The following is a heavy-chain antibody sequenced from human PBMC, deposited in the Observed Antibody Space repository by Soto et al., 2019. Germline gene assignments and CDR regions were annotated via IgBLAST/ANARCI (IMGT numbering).Heavy chain of an antibody. Sequence: GASVKVSCKVSGYTLTELSMHWVRQAPGKGLEWMGGFDPEDGETIYAQKFQGRVTMTEDTSTDTAYMELSSLRSEDTAVSYCGTAAKDYYHSSGFNDRGKGTMVTVSS. V-gene: IGHV1-24*01. CDR2: FDPEDGET. J-gene: IGHJ4*02. CDR1: GYTLTELS. CDR3: GTAAKDYYHSSGFND. D-gene: IGHD3-22*01.